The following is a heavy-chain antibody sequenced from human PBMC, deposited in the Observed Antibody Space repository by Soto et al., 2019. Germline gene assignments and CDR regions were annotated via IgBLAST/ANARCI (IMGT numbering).Heavy chain of an antibody. Sequence: PGGSLGLSCAASGFTLRNYAMSGVRQAPGKGLEWVTGITSGGGTYYTESVRGRFTISRDTSKNTVFVQMNSLRAEDTAIYYCAKGYGSGSYPDFDYWGQGTLVTSPQ. CDR1: GFTLRNYA. J-gene: IGHJ4*02. CDR2: ITSGGGT. D-gene: IGHD3-10*01. CDR3: AKGYGSGSYPDFDY. V-gene: IGHV3-23*01.